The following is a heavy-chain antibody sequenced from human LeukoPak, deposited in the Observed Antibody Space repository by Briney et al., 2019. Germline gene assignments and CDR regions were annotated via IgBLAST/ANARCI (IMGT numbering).Heavy chain of an antibody. J-gene: IGHJ6*02. V-gene: IGHV3-23*01. CDR1: GFTFSRYS. CDR2: IRGSGGST. Sequence: GGSLRLSCPASGFTFSRYSMSWVRQAPGKGLEWVSAIRGSGGSTYYADFVKGRFTIARDNSKNTLYLQMNSLRAEDTAVYYCARAVGYYDFWSGYIDYYYGMDVWGQGTTVTVSS. D-gene: IGHD3-3*01. CDR3: ARAVGYYDFWSGYIDYYYGMDV.